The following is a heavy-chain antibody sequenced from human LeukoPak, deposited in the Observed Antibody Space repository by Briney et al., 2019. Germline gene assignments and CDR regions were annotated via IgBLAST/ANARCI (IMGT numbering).Heavy chain of an antibody. V-gene: IGHV3-48*04. D-gene: IGHD4-11*01. J-gene: IGHJ4*02. CDR2: ISSSSNTI. Sequence: GGALRLSCAASGFIFSSNSMNWVRQAPGKGLEWVSYISSSSNTIYYPDSVKGRFTISRDNAKNSLYLQINSLRAEDTAVYYCATSGYSNIDYWGQGTLVTVSS. CDR1: GFIFSSNS. CDR3: ATSGYSNIDY.